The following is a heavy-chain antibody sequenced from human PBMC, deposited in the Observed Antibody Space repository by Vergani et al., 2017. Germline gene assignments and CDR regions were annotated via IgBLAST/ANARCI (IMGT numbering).Heavy chain of an antibody. J-gene: IGHJ4*02. V-gene: IGHV3-21*01. D-gene: IGHD2-2*01. Sequence: EVQLVESGGGLVKPGGSLRLSCAASGFTFSSYSMNWVRQAPGKGLEWVSSISSSSSYIYYADSVKGRFTISRDNAKNSLYLQMNSLRAEDTAVYYFARCHCSSTSCYRSFDYWGQGTLVTVSS. CDR2: ISSSSSYI. CDR3: ARCHCSSTSCYRSFDY. CDR1: GFTFSSYS.